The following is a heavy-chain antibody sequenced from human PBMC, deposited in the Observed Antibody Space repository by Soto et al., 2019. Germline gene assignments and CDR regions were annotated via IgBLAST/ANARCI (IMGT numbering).Heavy chain of an antibody. CDR3: AKALATTNGRDAFDI. V-gene: IGHV3-23*01. D-gene: IGHD1-26*01. CDR1: EFAFSSYA. CDR2: ISGSGGST. J-gene: IGHJ3*02. Sequence: GGSLGLSCAASEFAFSSYAVGWVRQAPGKGPEWVSAISGSGGSTYYADSVKGRFTISRDNSKNTLYLQMNSLRAEDTAVYYCAKALATTNGRDAFDIWGQGTMVTVSS.